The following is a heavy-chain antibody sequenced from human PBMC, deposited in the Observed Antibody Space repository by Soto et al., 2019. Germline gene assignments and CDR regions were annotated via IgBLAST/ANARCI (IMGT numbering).Heavy chain of an antibody. Sequence: ESGGGVVQPGRSLRLSCAASGFTFSSYGMHWVRQAPGKGLEWVAVIWYDGSNKYYADSVKGRFTISRDNSKNTLYLQMNSLRAEDTAVYYCARDRGVTTDAFDIWGQGTMVTVSS. D-gene: IGHD4-17*01. CDR3: ARDRGVTTDAFDI. CDR2: IWYDGSNK. CDR1: GFTFSSYG. V-gene: IGHV3-33*01. J-gene: IGHJ3*02.